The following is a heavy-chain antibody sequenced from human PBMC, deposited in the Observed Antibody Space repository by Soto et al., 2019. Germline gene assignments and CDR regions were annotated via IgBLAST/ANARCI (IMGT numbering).Heavy chain of an antibody. V-gene: IGHV4-4*02. Sequence: QVQLQESGPGLVKPSGTLSLTCAVSGGSISSSNWWNWVRQPPGKGLEWIGEIYHSGSTNYNPSLKSRVTRSVDKSKNQFALKLSSVTAADTAVYYCARGVGYSDYYFDYWGLGTLVTVSS. J-gene: IGHJ4*02. CDR1: GGSISSSNW. D-gene: IGHD4-17*01. CDR2: IYHSGST. CDR3: ARGVGYSDYYFDY.